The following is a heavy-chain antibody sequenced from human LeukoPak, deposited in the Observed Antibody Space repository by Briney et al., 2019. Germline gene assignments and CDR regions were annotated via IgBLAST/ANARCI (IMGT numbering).Heavy chain of an antibody. CDR1: GGSISGYY. CDR3: ARGEQQLAFDY. D-gene: IGHD6-13*01. Sequence: SETLSLTCTVSGGSISGYYWSWIRQPPGKGLEWIGEINHSGSTNYKPSLKSRVTISVDTSKNLFSLKLSSVTVADTAVYYCARGEQQLAFDYWGQGTLVTVSS. J-gene: IGHJ4*02. V-gene: IGHV4-34*01. CDR2: INHSGST.